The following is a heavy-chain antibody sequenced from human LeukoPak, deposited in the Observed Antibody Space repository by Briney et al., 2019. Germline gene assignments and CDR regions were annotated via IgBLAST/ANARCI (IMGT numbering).Heavy chain of an antibody. V-gene: IGHV3-15*07. J-gene: IGHJ4*02. D-gene: IGHD3-22*01. CDR1: GFSFSDAW. Sequence: GGSLRLSCAASGFSFSDAWMNWVRQAPGKGLEWVGRIKTKTAGGTIDYAAPVKGRFTISRDDSKNMLYLQMNSLKTEDTAVYFCTTDYYDSSGYVFWGQGTLVTVSS. CDR2: IKTKTAGGTI. CDR3: TTDYYDSSGYVF.